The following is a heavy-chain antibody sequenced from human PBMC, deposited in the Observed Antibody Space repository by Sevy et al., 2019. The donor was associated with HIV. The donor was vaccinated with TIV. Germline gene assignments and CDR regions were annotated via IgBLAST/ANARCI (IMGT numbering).Heavy chain of an antibody. CDR1: GFTFSTYA. V-gene: IGHV3-64*01. J-gene: IGHJ6*02. Sequence: GGSLRLSCAASGFTFSTYAMYSVRQAPGKGLEYVSAISGGGGNTYYGTSVKGRFTVSRDNAKNTLYLQMGSLRAEDMAVYFCARKYHDTSGYPRYSMDVWGQGTTVTVSS. CDR2: ISGGGGNT. D-gene: IGHD3-22*01. CDR3: ARKYHDTSGYPRYSMDV.